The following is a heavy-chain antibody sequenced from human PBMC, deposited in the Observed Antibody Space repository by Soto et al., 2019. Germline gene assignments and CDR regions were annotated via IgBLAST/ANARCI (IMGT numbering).Heavy chain of an antibody. CDR1: GYTFTSYG. J-gene: IGHJ6*02. CDR3: ARDFGYYYDSSGYYYYYYGMDV. V-gene: IGHV1-18*01. CDR2: ISAYNGNT. D-gene: IGHD3-22*01. Sequence: AASVKVSCKASGYTFTSYGISWVRQAPGQGLEWMGWISAYNGNTNYAQKLQGRVTTTTDTSTSTAYMELRSLRSDDTAVYYCARDFGYYYDSSGYYYYYYGMDVWGQGTTVTVSS.